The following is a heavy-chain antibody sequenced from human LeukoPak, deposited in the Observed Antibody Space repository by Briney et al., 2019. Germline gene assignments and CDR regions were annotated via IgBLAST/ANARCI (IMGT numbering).Heavy chain of an antibody. Sequence: GGSLRLSCAASGFTFSSYSMNWVRQAPGKGLEWVSSISSSSSYIYYADSVKGRFTISRDNAKNSLYLQMNSLRAEDTAVYYCARDHGTMVRGASGFDYWGQGTLVTVSS. J-gene: IGHJ4*02. CDR1: GFTFSSYS. CDR3: ARDHGTMVRGASGFDY. V-gene: IGHV3-21*04. CDR2: ISSSSSYI. D-gene: IGHD3-10*01.